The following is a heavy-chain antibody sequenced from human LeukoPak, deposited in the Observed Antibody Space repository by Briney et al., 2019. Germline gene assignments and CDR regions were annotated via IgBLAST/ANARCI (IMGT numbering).Heavy chain of an antibody. CDR2: INHSGST. D-gene: IGHD1-26*01. CDR3: ARRKIVGATIDY. CDR1: GGSFSGYY. V-gene: IGHV4-34*01. Sequence: SETLSLTCAVYGGSFSGYYWSWIRQPPGKGLEWIGEINHSGSTNYNPSLKSRVAISVDTSKNQLSLKLSSVTAADTAVYYCARRKIVGATIDYWGQGTLVTVSS. J-gene: IGHJ4*02.